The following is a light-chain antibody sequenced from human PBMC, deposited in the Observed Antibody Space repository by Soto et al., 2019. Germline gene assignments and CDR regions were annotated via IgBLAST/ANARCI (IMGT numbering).Light chain of an antibody. V-gene: IGKV1-39*01. CDR3: QQSYSRTPT. CDR2: AAS. J-gene: IGKJ1*01. CDR1: QSISNH. Sequence: IRVTHAPVSLSASRRDIVINTCRASQSISNHLNWYQQKPGKAPKLLIFAASSLQSGVPSRFSGSRSGPDFTLTISRLQPEDFATYCCQQSYSRTPTLGQGTKVDIK.